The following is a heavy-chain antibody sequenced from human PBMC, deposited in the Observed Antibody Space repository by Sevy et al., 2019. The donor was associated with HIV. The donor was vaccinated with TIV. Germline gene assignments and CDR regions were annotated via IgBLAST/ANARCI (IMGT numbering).Heavy chain of an antibody. CDR1: GFTYNGYG. D-gene: IGHD6-19*01. CDR2: IWYDGSNK. Sequence: GGSLRLSCAASGFTYNGYGMRWVRQAPGKGLEWVAVIWYDGSNKEYADSVKGRFTISRDNSKNTLYLQMNNLRAEDTAVYYCARESIAVAGIGYYFHYWGQGTLVTVSS. CDR3: ARESIAVAGIGYYFHY. V-gene: IGHV3-33*01. J-gene: IGHJ4*02.